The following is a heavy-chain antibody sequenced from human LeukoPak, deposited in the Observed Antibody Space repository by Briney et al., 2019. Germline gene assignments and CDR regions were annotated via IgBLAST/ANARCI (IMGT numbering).Heavy chain of an antibody. V-gene: IGHV1-18*01. D-gene: IGHD3-22*01. CDR3: ASSRVVAPPSFDY. J-gene: IGHJ4*02. CDR2: ISAYNGNT. CDR1: GYTFTCYG. Sequence: ASVKVSCKASGYTFTCYGISWGRQAPGQRLEWMGWISAYNGNTNYAQKLQGRVTMTTDTSTSTAYMELRSLRSDDTAVYYCASSRVVAPPSFDYWGQGTLVTVSS.